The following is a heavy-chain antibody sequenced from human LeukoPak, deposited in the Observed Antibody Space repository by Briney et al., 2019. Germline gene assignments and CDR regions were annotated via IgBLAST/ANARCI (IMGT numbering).Heavy chain of an antibody. J-gene: IGHJ4*02. CDR1: GYTFTDYY. CDR2: VDPEDGET. Sequence: ASVKVSCKVSGYTFTDYYMHWVQQAPGKGLEWMGLVDPEDGETIYAEKFQGRVTITADTSTDTAYMELSSLRSEDTAVYFCAEDGPKWELQRWGQGTLVTVSS. D-gene: IGHD1-26*01. CDR3: AEDGPKWELQR. V-gene: IGHV1-69-2*01.